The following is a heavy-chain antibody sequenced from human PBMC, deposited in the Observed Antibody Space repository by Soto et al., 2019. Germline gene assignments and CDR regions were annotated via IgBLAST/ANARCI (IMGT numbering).Heavy chain of an antibody. CDR2: ISGSGGST. J-gene: IGHJ5*02. CDR3: AKDGIFGVVTTRGYWFDP. D-gene: IGHD3-3*01. CDR1: GFTFSSYV. V-gene: IGHV3-23*01. Sequence: GGSLRLSCAASGFTFSSYVMSWVRQAPGKGLEWVSAISGSGGSTYYADSVKGRFTISRDNSKNTLYLQMNSLRAEDTAVYYCAKDGIFGVVTTRGYWFDPWGQGTLVTVSS.